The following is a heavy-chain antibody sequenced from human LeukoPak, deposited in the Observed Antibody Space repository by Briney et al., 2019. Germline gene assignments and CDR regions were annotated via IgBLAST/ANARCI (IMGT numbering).Heavy chain of an antibody. CDR2: IYHSGST. V-gene: IGHV4-4*02. CDR3: ARKQSSSSWPFDY. CDR1: GDSISSSNW. D-gene: IGHD6-13*01. Sequence: PSGTLSLTCAVSGDSISSSNWWSWVRQAPEKGPEWIGEIYHSGSTNYNPSLKSRVTISVDKSKNQFSLKLSSVTAADTAVYYCARKQSSSSWPFDYWGQGTLLTVSS. J-gene: IGHJ4*02.